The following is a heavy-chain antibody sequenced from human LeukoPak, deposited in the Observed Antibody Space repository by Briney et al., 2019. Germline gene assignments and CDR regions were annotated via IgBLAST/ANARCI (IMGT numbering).Heavy chain of an antibody. Sequence: SVKVSCKASGYTFTSYDINWVRQAPGQGLEWMGGIIPIFGTANYAQKFQGRVTITTDESTSTAYMELSSLRSEDTAVYYCARGVARGGDFDYWGQGTLVTVSS. V-gene: IGHV1-69*05. D-gene: IGHD2-15*01. CDR3: ARGVARGGDFDY. J-gene: IGHJ4*02. CDR2: IIPIFGTA. CDR1: GYTFTSYD.